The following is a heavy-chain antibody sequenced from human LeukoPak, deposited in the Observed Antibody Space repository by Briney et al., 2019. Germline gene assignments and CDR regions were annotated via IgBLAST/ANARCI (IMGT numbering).Heavy chain of an antibody. CDR1: GFTVSDSY. V-gene: IGHV3-53*01. J-gene: IGHJ4*02. CDR3: ARWGYGSGTYPTYYFDF. Sequence: GGSLRLSCAASGFTVSDSYMNWVRQAPGKWLEWVSVLYSSGSTYYADSVKGRFTISRDNSKNTLYLRMNTLRAEDTAVYYCARWGYGSGTYPTYYFDFWGQGTLVTVSS. CDR2: LYSSGST. D-gene: IGHD3-10*01.